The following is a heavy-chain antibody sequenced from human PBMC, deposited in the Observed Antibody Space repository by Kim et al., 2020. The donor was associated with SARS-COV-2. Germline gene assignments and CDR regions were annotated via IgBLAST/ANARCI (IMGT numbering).Heavy chain of an antibody. V-gene: IGHV1-69*13. CDR3: ARDKGEENYYGGY. CDR2: IIPIFGTA. D-gene: IGHD3-10*01. J-gene: IGHJ4*02. CDR1: GGTFSSYA. Sequence: SVKVSCKASGGTFSSYAISWVRQAPGQGLEWMGGIIPIFGTANYAQKFQGRVTITADESTSTAYMELSSLRSEDTAVYYCARDKGEENYYGGYWGQGTLVTVSS.